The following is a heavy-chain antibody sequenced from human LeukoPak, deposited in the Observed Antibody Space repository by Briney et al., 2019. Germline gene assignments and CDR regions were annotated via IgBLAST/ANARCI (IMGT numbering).Heavy chain of an antibody. CDR3: ARVAVGATRGSEYYFDY. D-gene: IGHD1-26*01. V-gene: IGHV1-2*02. CDR1: GYTFTGYY. Sequence: GASVKVSCKASGYTFTGYYMHWVRQAPGQGLEWMGWINPNSGGTNYAQKLQGRVTMTTDTSTSTAYMELRSLRSDDTAVYYCARVAVGATRGSEYYFDYWGQGTLVTVSS. J-gene: IGHJ4*02. CDR2: INPNSGGT.